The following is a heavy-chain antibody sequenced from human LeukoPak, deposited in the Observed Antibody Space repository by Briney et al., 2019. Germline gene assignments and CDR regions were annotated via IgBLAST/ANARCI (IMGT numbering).Heavy chain of an antibody. CDR3: ARGWNYGDY. Sequence: PSETLSLTCTVPGGAISSYYWSWIRQPPGKGLEWIGYVSYTGDASQNPSLRGRVTMSVDTPNNQVSLELSSVTAADTAVYYCARGWNYGDYWGQGNLVTVSS. J-gene: IGHJ4*02. V-gene: IGHV4-59*01. CDR2: VSYTGDA. D-gene: IGHD3-3*01. CDR1: GGAISSYY.